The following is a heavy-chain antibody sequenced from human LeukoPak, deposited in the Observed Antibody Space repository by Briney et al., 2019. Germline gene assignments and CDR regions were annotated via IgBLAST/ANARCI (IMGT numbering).Heavy chain of an antibody. V-gene: IGHV3-23*01. CDR1: GFTFRSYA. CDR2: ISDSGVST. Sequence: GGSLRLSCAASGFTFRSYAMTWVRQAPGKGLDWVSGISDSGVSTYYADSVKGRFTISRDNTKNTLYLQMNSLRAEDTAVYYCIRYGYNLLEYSQHWGQGTLVTVSS. J-gene: IGHJ1*01. D-gene: IGHD5-24*01. CDR3: IRYGYNLLEYSQH.